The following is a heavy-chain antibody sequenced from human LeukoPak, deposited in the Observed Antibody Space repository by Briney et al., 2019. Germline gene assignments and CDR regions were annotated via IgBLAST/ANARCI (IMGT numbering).Heavy chain of an antibody. CDR2: ISHSGST. J-gene: IGHJ6*03. CDR1: GDSISNPYY. V-gene: IGHV4-38-2*02. D-gene: IGHD1-1*01. CDR3: ARDTWKDYYYCFMDV. Sequence: SETLSLTCTVSGDSISNPYYWGWMRPPRGKGLEWIGSISHSGSTFYPPSLRSRVTISLDTSKNQFSLKLNSATAADTAVYYCARDTWKDYYYCFMDVWGKGTTVTVSS.